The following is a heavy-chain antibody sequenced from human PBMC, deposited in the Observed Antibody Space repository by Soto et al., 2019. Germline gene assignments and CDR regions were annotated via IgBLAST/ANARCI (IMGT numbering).Heavy chain of an antibody. V-gene: IGHV3-30*18. Sequence: QVQLVESGGGVVQPGRSLRLSCAASGFTFSSYGLHWVRQAPGKGLEWVAVISYDGSNKYYADSVKGRFTISRDNSKNTLYLQMNSLRAEDTAVYYFAKDRALLRFLEWLLDDAFDIWGQGTMVTVSS. CDR1: GFTFSSYG. CDR3: AKDRALLRFLEWLLDDAFDI. D-gene: IGHD3-3*01. J-gene: IGHJ3*02. CDR2: ISYDGSNK.